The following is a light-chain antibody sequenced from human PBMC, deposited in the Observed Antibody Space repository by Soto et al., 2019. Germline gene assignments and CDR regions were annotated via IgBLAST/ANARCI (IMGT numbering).Light chain of an antibody. CDR1: QGIRNY. V-gene: IGKV1-27*01. J-gene: IGKJ1*01. CDR3: QKYNSDPWT. CDR2: AAS. Sequence: DMQTTQSPSSLSASVGDRVTITCRASQGIRNYLAWYQQKPGKVPKLLIYAASTLQSGVPSRFSGSGSGTDFTLTISSLQPEDVATYYCQKYNSDPWTFGQGTKVDIK.